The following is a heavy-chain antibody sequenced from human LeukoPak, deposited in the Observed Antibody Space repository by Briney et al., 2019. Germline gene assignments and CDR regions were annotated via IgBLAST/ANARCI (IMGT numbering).Heavy chain of an antibody. Sequence: ASVKVSCNASGYTFTSYDINWVRQATGQGLEWMGLMNPNSGNTGCAQKFQGRVTMTRNTSISTAYMELSSLRSEDTAVYYCARGPKLRYYYYYMDVWGKGTTVTVSS. V-gene: IGHV1-8*01. D-gene: IGHD6-6*01. CDR3: ARGPKLRYYYYYMDV. J-gene: IGHJ6*03. CDR1: GYTFTSYD. CDR2: MNPNSGNT.